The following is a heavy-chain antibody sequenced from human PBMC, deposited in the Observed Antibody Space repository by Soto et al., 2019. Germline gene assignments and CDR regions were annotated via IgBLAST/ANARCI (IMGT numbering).Heavy chain of an antibody. CDR1: GFTFSTYS. CDR2: ITKSSRTI. CDR3: TRDHGYGYGMDV. Sequence: HPGGSLRLSCAASGFTFSTYSMNWVRQAPGKGLEWISYITKSSRTIYYADSVKGRFTISRDNAKNSLYLQMNSLRAEDTAAYYCTRDHGYGYGMDVWGQGTTVTVSS. D-gene: IGHD5-12*01. V-gene: IGHV3-48*01. J-gene: IGHJ6*02.